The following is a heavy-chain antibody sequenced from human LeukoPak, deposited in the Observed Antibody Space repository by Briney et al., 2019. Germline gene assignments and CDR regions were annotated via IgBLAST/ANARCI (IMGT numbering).Heavy chain of an antibody. V-gene: IGHV3-66*01. CDR3: ARGPPYGARCDYLDY. CDR2: IYSGGST. CDR1: GFTVSSNY. J-gene: IGHJ4*02. Sequence: PGGSLRLSCAASGFTVSSNYMSWVRQAPGKGLEWVSVIYSGGSTYYADSVKGRFTISRDNSKNTLYLQMNSLRAEDTAVYYCARGPPYGARCDYLDYWGQGALVTVSS. D-gene: IGHD4/OR15-4a*01.